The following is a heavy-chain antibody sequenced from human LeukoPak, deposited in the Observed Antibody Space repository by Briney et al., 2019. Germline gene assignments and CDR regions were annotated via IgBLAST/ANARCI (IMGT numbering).Heavy chain of an antibody. CDR2: MNPNSGNT. V-gene: IGHV1-8*02. D-gene: IGHD3-10*01. CDR1: GGTFSSYA. CDR3: ARAALWFGEKGMDV. J-gene: IGHJ6*02. Sequence: ASVKVSCKASGGTFSSYAISWVRQATGQGLEWMGWMNPNSGNTGYAQKFQGRVTMTRNTSISTAYMELSSLRSEDTAVYYCARAALWFGEKGMDVWGQGTTVTVSS.